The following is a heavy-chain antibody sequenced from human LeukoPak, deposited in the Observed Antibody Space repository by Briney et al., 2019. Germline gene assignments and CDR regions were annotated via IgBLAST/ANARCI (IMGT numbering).Heavy chain of an antibody. CDR1: GFTSSSYG. D-gene: IGHD2-2*02. CDR3: ARDRGVVVPAAIGY. CDR2: IWYDGSNK. V-gene: IGHV3-33*01. J-gene: IGHJ4*02. Sequence: GGSLRLSCAASGFTSSSYGMHWVRQAPGKGLEWVAVIWYDGSNKYCADSVKGRFTISRDNSKNTLYLQMNSLRAEDTAVYYCARDRGVVVPAAIGYWGQGTLVTVSS.